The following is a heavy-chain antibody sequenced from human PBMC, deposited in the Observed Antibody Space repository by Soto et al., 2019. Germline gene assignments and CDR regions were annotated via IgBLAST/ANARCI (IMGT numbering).Heavy chain of an antibody. CDR3: ATASIAAAVYYFYYCMDV. CDR2: ISAYNGNT. D-gene: IGHD6-13*01. Sequence: QVQLVQSGAEVKKPGASVKVSCKASGYTFTSYGISWVRQAPGQGLEWMGWISAYNGNTNHAQKLQGRVTITTDTSTSTPYMELRSLRSDYTSVYSCATASIAAAVYYFYYCMDVWVQGTTVAVSS. CDR1: GYTFTSYG. J-gene: IGHJ6*02. V-gene: IGHV1-18*01.